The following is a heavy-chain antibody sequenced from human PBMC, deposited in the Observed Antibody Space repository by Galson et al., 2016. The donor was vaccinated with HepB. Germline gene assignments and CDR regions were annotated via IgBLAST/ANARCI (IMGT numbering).Heavy chain of an antibody. V-gene: IGHV1-3*01. J-gene: IGHJ4*02. CDR3: ARVLNVGATIFEY. D-gene: IGHD1-26*01. CDR1: GYTFTSYG. CDR2: ISAGNGNT. Sequence: SVKVSCKASGYTFTSYGMYWVRQAPGQRLEYIGWISAGNGNTKYSEKFEGRVTITRDTSASTAYMELSSLISEDTALYFCARVLNVGATIFEYWGQGTLVTVSS.